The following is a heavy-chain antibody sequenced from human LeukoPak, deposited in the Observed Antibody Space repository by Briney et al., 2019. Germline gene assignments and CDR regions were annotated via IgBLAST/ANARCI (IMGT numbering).Heavy chain of an antibody. Sequence: SETLSLTCTVSGGSISSGDYYWSWIRQPPGKGLEWIGYIYYSGSTYYNPSLKSRVTISVDTSKNQFSLKLSSVTAADTAVYYCARAVDQWLAEFDYWGQGTLVTVSS. D-gene: IGHD6-19*01. J-gene: IGHJ4*02. CDR3: ARAVDQWLAEFDY. CDR2: IYYSGST. CDR1: GGSISSGDYY. V-gene: IGHV4-61*08.